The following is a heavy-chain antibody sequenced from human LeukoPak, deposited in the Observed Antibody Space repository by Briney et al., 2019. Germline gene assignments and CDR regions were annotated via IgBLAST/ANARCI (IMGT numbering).Heavy chain of an antibody. J-gene: IGHJ4*02. V-gene: IGHV1-46*01. CDR2: INPSGGST. CDR1: GYTFTSYY. Sequence: ASVKVSCKASGYTFTSYYMHWVRQAPGQGLEWMGIINPSGGSTSYAQKFQGRVTMTRDTSISTAYMELSRLRSDDTAVYYCARSGCSSTSCHTAGYWGQGTLVTVSS. CDR3: ARSGCSSTSCHTAGY. D-gene: IGHD2-2*02.